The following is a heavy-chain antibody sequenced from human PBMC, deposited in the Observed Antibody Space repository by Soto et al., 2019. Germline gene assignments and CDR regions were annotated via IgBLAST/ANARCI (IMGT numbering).Heavy chain of an antibody. CDR1: GFTFSSYS. CDR2: ISSSSSYT. Sequence: GGSLRLSCAASGFTFSSYSMNWVRQAPGKGLEWVSYISSSSSYTNYADSVKGRFTISRDNAKNSLYLQMNSLRAEDTAVYYCARAPGKVPAANNWFDPWGQGTLVTVSS. J-gene: IGHJ5*02. CDR3: ARAPGKVPAANNWFDP. D-gene: IGHD2-2*01. V-gene: IGHV3-21*05.